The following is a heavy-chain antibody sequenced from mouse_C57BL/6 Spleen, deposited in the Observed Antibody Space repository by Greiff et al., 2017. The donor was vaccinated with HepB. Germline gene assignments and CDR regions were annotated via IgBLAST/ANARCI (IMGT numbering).Heavy chain of an antibody. V-gene: IGHV5-17*01. CDR1: GFTFSDYG. D-gene: IGHD2-3*01. J-gene: IGHJ3*01. CDR3: ARQNDGYYVPFAY. CDR2: ISSGSSTI. Sequence: EVKVEESGGGLVKPGGSLKLSCAASGFTFSDYGMHWVRQAPEKGLEWVAYISSGSSTIYYADTVKGRFTISRDNAKNTLFLQMTSLRSEDTAMYYCARQNDGYYVPFAYWGQGTLVTVSA.